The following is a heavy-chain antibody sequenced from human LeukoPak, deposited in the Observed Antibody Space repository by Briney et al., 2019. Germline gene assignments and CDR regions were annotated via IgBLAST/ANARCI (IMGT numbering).Heavy chain of an antibody. Sequence: PGGSLRLSCAASGFTFSSYSMNWVRQAPGKGLGWVSSISSSSSYIYYADSVKGRFTISSDNAKNSLYLKMNSLRAEDTAVYYCARDGASHDFWSGYYYYYMDVWGKGTTVTVSS. V-gene: IGHV3-21*01. D-gene: IGHD3-3*01. CDR3: ARDGASHDFWSGYYYYYMDV. CDR2: ISSSSSYI. J-gene: IGHJ6*03. CDR1: GFTFSSYS.